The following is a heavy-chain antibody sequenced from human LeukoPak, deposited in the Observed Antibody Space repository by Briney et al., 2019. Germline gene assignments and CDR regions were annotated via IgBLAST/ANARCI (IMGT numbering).Heavy chain of an antibody. CDR2: IYYSGST. D-gene: IGHD2-2*01. CDR1: GGSISSSSYY. V-gene: IGHV4-39*07. J-gene: IGHJ3*01. Sequence: SETLSLTCTVSGGSISSSSYYWGWIRQPPGKGLEWIGSIYYSGSTNYNPSLKSRVTISVDTSKNQFSLNLTSVTTADTAVYYCARVSCSSTSCPRRDALDVWGQGTMVTVSS. CDR3: ARVSCSSTSCPRRDALDV.